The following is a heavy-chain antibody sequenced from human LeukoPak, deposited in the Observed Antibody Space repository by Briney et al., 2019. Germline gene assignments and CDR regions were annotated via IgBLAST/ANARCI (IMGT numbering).Heavy chain of an antibody. CDR1: DDSIYDYY. J-gene: IGHJ5*02. CDR3: ARVTNWFDP. Sequence: SETLSLTCTISDDSIYDYYWSWLRQPPGQGLEWIGYIYYSGSTNYNPSLKSRVTISVDTSKNQFSLKLSSVTAADTAVYYCARVTNWFDPWGQGTLVTVSS. CDR2: IYYSGST. V-gene: IGHV4-59*01.